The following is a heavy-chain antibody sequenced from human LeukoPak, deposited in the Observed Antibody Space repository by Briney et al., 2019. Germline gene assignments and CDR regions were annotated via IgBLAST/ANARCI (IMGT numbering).Heavy chain of an antibody. CDR1: GFTFSSYA. J-gene: IGHJ4*02. V-gene: IGHV3-23*01. CDR3: AKDRVDGSGSQFDS. Sequence: GSLRLSCAASGFTFSSYAMSWVRQAPGKGLEWVSSISGSGAMTYYADSVKGRFTISRDNAMDTLYLQMNSLRADDTAVYYCAKDRVDGSGSQFDSWGQGSLVIVSS. CDR2: ISGSGAMT. D-gene: IGHD3-10*01.